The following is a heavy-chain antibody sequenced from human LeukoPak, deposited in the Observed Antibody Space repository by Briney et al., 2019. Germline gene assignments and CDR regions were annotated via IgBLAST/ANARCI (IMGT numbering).Heavy chain of an antibody. Sequence: PGGSLRLSCAASGFTFSSYSMNWVRQAPGKGLEWVSSISSSSGYIYYADSVKGRFTISRDNAKNSLYLQMNSLRAEDTAVYYCARDPLYSSSFGDYFDYWGQGTLVTVSS. CDR1: GFTFSSYS. CDR2: ISSSSGYI. J-gene: IGHJ4*02. CDR3: ARDPLYSSSFGDYFDY. D-gene: IGHD6-6*01. V-gene: IGHV3-21*01.